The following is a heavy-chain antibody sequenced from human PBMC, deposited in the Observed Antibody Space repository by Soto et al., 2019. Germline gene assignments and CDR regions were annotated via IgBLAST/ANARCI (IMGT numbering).Heavy chain of an antibody. CDR3: ARDAGGYSSNWFDP. D-gene: IGHD5-18*01. CDR2: IIPIFGTA. J-gene: IGHJ5*02. CDR1: GGTFSSYA. Sequence: QVQLVQSGAEVKKPGSSVKVSCKASGGTFSSYAISWVRQAPGQGLEWMGGIIPIFGTANYAQKFQGRVTITADESTSTADKELSSRRSEDTAVYYCARDAGGYSSNWFDPWGQGTLVTVSS. V-gene: IGHV1-69*01.